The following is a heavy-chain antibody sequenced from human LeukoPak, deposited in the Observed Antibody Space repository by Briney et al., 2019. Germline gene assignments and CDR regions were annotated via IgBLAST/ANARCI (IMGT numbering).Heavy chain of an antibody. V-gene: IGHV3-21*01. J-gene: IGHJ4*02. Sequence: PGGSLRLSCAASGVTFSSYSMNWVRQAPGKGLEWVSSISSSSSYIYYADSVKGRFTISRDNAKNSLYLQMNSLRAEDTAVYYCARDFVAGPRGGYWGQGTLVTVSS. D-gene: IGHD6-19*01. CDR1: GVTFSSYS. CDR2: ISSSSSYI. CDR3: ARDFVAGPRGGY.